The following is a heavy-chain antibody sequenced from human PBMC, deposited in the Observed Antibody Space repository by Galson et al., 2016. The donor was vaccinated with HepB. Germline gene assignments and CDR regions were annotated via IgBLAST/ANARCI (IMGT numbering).Heavy chain of an antibody. CDR3: ARERPSWGTPFDI. D-gene: IGHD7-27*01. V-gene: IGHV4-31*03. CDR1: GGAISTGGYY. Sequence: TLSLTCSVSGGAISTGGYYWSWIRQHPEKGLEWIGYIYYTGKTYYNPSLKSRLAISVDTSKNHFSLKLNSVTAADTAVYYCARERPSWGTPFDIWGQGTRVTVSS. CDR2: IYYTGKT. J-gene: IGHJ3*02.